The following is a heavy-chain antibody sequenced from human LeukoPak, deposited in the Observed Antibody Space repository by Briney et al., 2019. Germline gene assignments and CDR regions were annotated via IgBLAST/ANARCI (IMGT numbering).Heavy chain of an antibody. CDR1: GGTFSSNA. Sequence: ASVKVSCKVSGGTFSSNAISWVRQAPGQGLEWMGWISAYNGNTNYAQKLQGRVTITTDTSTTTAYMELRSLRSDDTAVYYCARERLGGGNWFDPWGQGTLVTVSS. J-gene: IGHJ5*02. D-gene: IGHD2-15*01. V-gene: IGHV1-18*01. CDR2: ISAYNGNT. CDR3: ARERLGGGNWFDP.